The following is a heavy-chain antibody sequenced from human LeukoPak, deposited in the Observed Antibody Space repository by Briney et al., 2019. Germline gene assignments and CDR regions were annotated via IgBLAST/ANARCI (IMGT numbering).Heavy chain of an antibody. V-gene: IGHV3-74*01. CDR1: GFTFSSSW. CDR2: INTDGSST. J-gene: IGHJ4*02. CDR3: ARAVGYQLLYY. Sequence: GGSLRLSCAASGFTFSSSWMHWVRQAPGKGLVWVSRINTDGSSTSYADSVKGRFTISRDNAKNTLYLQMNSLRAEDTAVYYCARAVGYQLLYYWGQGTLVTVSS. D-gene: IGHD2-2*01.